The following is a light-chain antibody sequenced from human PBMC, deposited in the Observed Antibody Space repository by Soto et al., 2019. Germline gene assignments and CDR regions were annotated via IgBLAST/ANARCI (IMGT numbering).Light chain of an antibody. Sequence: DIQMTQSPSTLSASVGARITITCRASHSISSWLAWYQQKPVKAPQLRIYKAFSLESGVPSRVSGRGSWTEFTLTISSLQPDEFATYYCQQYNSYSWTFGQGTKVEIK. CDR1: HSISSW. J-gene: IGKJ1*01. V-gene: IGKV1-5*03. CDR2: KAF. CDR3: QQYNSYSWT.